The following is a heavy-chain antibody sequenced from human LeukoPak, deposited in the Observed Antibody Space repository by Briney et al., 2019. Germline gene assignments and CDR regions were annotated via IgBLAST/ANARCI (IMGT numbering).Heavy chain of an antibody. V-gene: IGHV4-31*03. J-gene: IGHJ6*02. Sequence: SETLSLTCTVSGGSISSGGYYWSWIRQHPGEGLEWIGYIYYSGSTYYNPSLKSRVTISVDTSKNQFSLKLSSVTAADTAVYYCASHYYDSSGYPRDYYYYGMDVWGQGTTVTVSS. D-gene: IGHD3-22*01. CDR3: ASHYYDSSGYPRDYYYYGMDV. CDR1: GGSISSGGYY. CDR2: IYYSGST.